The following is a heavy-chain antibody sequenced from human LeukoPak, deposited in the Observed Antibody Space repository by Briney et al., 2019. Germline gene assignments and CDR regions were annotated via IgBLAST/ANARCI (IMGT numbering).Heavy chain of an antibody. CDR2: IYHSGST. D-gene: IGHD3-10*01. CDR3: ASRTLTMVRVGLDY. CDR1: GGSISSSNW. Sequence: SETLSLTCAVSGGSISSSNWWSWVRQPPGKGLEWIGEIYHSGSTNYNPSLKSRVTISVDKSKNQFSLKLSSVTAADTAVYYCASRTLTMVRVGLDYWGQGTLVTVSS. J-gene: IGHJ4*02. V-gene: IGHV4-4*02.